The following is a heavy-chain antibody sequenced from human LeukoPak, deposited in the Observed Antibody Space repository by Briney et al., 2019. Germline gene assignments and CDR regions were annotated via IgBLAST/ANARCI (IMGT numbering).Heavy chain of an antibody. CDR3: ASTPAASSDS. CDR1: GLTFADYG. J-gene: IGHJ4*02. V-gene: IGHV3-21*01. Sequence: GGSLRLSCSVSGLTFADYGMWWVRQAPGKGLEWVSSISSSSTYIYYADSVKGRFAISRDNAKNSLYLQMNSLRAEDTAVYYCASTPAASSDSWGQGTLVTVSS. CDR2: ISSSSTYI. D-gene: IGHD6-13*01.